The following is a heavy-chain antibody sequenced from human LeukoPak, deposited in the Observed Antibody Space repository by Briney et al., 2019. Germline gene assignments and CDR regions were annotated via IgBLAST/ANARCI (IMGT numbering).Heavy chain of an antibody. CDR2: IYSGGST. CDR3: ARADCSSTSCYGRAFYY. Sequence: GGSLRLSRAASGFTVSSNYMSWVHQAPGKGLEWVSVIYSGGSTYYADSVKGRFTISRDNSKNTLYLQMNSLRAEDTAVYYCARADCSSTSCYGRAFYYWGQGTLVTVSS. V-gene: IGHV3-66*02. D-gene: IGHD2-2*01. J-gene: IGHJ4*02. CDR1: GFTVSSNY.